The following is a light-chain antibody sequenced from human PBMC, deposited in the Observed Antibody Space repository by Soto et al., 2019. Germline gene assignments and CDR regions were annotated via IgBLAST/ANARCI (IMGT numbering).Light chain of an antibody. CDR2: AAS. Sequence: DMQLTQSPSSLSASVGDRVTITCRASQSISSYLNWYQQKPGKAPKLLIYAASSLQSGVPSRFSGSGSGTDFTLTISSLQPEDFATYYCQQSYGTPVAFGGGTQVDI. CDR3: QQSYGTPVA. J-gene: IGKJ4*01. V-gene: IGKV1-39*01. CDR1: QSISSY.